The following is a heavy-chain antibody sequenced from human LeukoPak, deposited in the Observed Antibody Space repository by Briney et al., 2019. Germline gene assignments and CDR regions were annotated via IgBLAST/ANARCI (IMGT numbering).Heavy chain of an antibody. Sequence: SGGSLRLSCAASGFTFSSYSMNWVRQAPGKGLEWVSSISSSSSYIYYADSVKGRFTISRDNAKNSLYLQMNSLRAEDTAVYYCARVSAPPARPLDYWGQGTLVTVSS. V-gene: IGHV3-21*01. CDR2: ISSSSSYI. J-gene: IGHJ4*02. CDR3: ARVSAPPARPLDY. CDR1: GFTFSSYS.